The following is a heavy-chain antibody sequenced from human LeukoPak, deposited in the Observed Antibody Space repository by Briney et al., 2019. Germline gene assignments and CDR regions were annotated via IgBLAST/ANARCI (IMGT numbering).Heavy chain of an antibody. V-gene: IGHV4-39*01. CDR3: ATDYGRYFDY. Sequence: SETLPLTCTVSGGSISSSSYYWGWIRQPPGKGLEWIGSIYYSGSTYYNPSLKSRVTISVDTSKNQFSLKLSSVIAADTAVYYCATDYGRYFDYWGQGTLVTVSS. D-gene: IGHD4-17*01. CDR1: GGSISSSSYY. J-gene: IGHJ4*02. CDR2: IYYSGST.